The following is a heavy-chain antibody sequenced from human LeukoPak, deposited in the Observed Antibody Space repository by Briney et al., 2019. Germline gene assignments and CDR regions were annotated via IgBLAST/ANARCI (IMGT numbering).Heavy chain of an antibody. V-gene: IGHV3-7*01. Sequence: GGSLRLSCAASGFTFSSYWMSWVRQAPGKGLEWVANIKQDGSEKYYVDSVKGRFTISRDNAKNSLYLQMNSLRAEDTAVYYCARDSVTSYYDFWSGYLFDYWGQGTLVTVSS. J-gene: IGHJ4*02. CDR1: GFTFSSYW. CDR3: ARDSVTSYYDFWSGYLFDY. D-gene: IGHD3-3*01. CDR2: IKQDGSEK.